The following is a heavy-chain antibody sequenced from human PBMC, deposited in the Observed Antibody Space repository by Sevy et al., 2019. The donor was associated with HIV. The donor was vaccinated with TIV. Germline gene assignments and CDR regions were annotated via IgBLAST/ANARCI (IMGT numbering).Heavy chain of an antibody. V-gene: IGHV3-21*01. CDR3: HGDYDSSQLASYYYYGMDV. Sequence: GGSLRLSCAASGFTFSSFTMNWVRQAPGKGLEWVASISNSPSYIYYADSVKGRFTISRANAKNALYLQMDSLRVEDAAVYYCHGDYDSSQLASYYYYGMDVWGQGTTVTVSS. CDR2: ISNSPSYI. CDR1: GFTFSSFT. D-gene: IGHD3-22*01. J-gene: IGHJ6*02.